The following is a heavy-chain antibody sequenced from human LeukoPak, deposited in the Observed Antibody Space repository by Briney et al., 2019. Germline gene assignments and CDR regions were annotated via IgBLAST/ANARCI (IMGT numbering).Heavy chain of an antibody. CDR2: VYSSGIT. J-gene: IGHJ5*02. Sequence: SETLSLTCTVSGGSINNYYWSWVRQPAGKGLEWIGRVYSSGITNYNPSLKSRVTMSVDTSKNQFSLKLTSVTAADTAVYYCATGAFGGSAWGQGTLVTVSS. CDR1: GGSINNYY. CDR3: ATGAFGGSA. V-gene: IGHV4-4*07. D-gene: IGHD4-23*01.